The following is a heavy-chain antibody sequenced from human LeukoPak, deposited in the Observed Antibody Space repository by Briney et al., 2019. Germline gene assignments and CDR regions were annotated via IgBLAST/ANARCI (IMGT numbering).Heavy chain of an antibody. Sequence: SETLSLTCTVSGGSISSSSYNWGWIRQPPGKGLEWSGSIYYSGSSYYNPSLKSRVTISVDTSKNQFSLKLSSVTAADTAVYYCARDGRFPPEVLPRYFDYWGQGTLVTVSS. J-gene: IGHJ4*02. CDR1: GGSISSSSYN. D-gene: IGHD2/OR15-2a*01. V-gene: IGHV4-39*07. CDR3: ARDGRFPPEVLPRYFDY. CDR2: IYYSGSS.